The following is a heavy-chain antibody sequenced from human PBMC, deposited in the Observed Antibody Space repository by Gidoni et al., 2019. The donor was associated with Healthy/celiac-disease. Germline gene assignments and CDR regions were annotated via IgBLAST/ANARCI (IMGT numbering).Heavy chain of an antibody. J-gene: IGHJ6*03. Sequence: QVQLQQWGAGLLKPSETLSLTCAVYGGSFSGYYWSWIRQPPGKGLEWIGEINHSGSTNYNPSLKSRVTISVDTSKNQFSLKLSSVTAADTAVYYCARGRVGSSTRGYMDVWGKGTTVTVSS. CDR1: GGSFSGYY. V-gene: IGHV4-34*01. CDR2: INHSGST. D-gene: IGHD2-2*01. CDR3: ARGRVGSSTRGYMDV.